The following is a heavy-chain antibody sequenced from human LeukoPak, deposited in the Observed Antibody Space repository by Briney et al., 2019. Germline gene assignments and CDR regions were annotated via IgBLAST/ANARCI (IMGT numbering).Heavy chain of an antibody. V-gene: IGHV3-30-3*01. D-gene: IGHD6-6*01. Sequence: SGGSLRLSCAASGFTFSSYAMHWVRQAPGKGLEWVAVISYDGSNKYYADSVKGRFTISRDNAKNSLYLQMNSLRAEDTAVYYCARDQTIAAREGDAFDIWGQGTMVTVSS. CDR2: ISYDGSNK. CDR3: ARDQTIAAREGDAFDI. CDR1: GFTFSSYA. J-gene: IGHJ3*02.